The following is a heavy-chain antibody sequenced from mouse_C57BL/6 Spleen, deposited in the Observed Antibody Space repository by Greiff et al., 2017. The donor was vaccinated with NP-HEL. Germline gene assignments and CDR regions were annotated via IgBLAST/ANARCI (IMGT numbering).Heavy chain of an antibody. CDR3: ARDYYGSILGAMDY. D-gene: IGHD1-1*01. Sequence: QVQLKESGPELVKPGASVKISCKASGYAFSSSWMNWVKQRPGKGLEWIGRIYPGDGDTNYNGKFKGKATLTADKSSSTAYMQLSSLTSEDSAVYFCARDYYGSILGAMDYWGQGTSVTVSS. CDR1: GYAFSSSW. V-gene: IGHV1-82*01. J-gene: IGHJ4*01. CDR2: IYPGDGDT.